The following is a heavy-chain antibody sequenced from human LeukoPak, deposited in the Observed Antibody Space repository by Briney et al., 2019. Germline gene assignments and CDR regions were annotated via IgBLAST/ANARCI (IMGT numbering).Heavy chain of an antibody. Sequence: AGGSLRLSCAASGFNFANHAMSWVRQTPGKGLEWVSAISGGGDITYYADSVTGRFTISRDNSKDMLFLQMHSLRPGDTAVYYCVREDTPATANYWGQGTLVTISS. CDR2: ISGGGDIT. V-gene: IGHV3-23*01. D-gene: IGHD2-21*02. CDR3: VREDTPATANY. J-gene: IGHJ4*02. CDR1: GFNFANHA.